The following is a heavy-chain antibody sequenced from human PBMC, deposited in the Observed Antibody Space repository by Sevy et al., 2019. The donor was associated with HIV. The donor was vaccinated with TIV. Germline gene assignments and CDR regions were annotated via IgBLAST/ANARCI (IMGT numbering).Heavy chain of an antibody. D-gene: IGHD3-22*01. V-gene: IGHV1-18*01. CDR2: ISNYNTNT. J-gene: IGHJ4*02. CDR3: ARVAYYDRKLDY. Sequence: ASVKVSCKASGYIFINYGITWVRQAPGQGLEWMGWISNYNTNTNYAQKLQGRVTMTTDTSTSTAYMDRRSLRSDDTAVYYCARVAYYDRKLDYWGQGTLVTVSS. CDR1: GYIFINYG.